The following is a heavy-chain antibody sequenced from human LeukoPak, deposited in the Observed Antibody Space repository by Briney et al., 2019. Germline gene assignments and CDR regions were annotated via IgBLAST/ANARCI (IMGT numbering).Heavy chain of an antibody. CDR3: ARILDNDSSGYYVFDY. Sequence: ASGPALVKPTQTLTLTCTFSGFSLSTSGMCVSWIRQPPGKALEWLARIDWDDDKYYSTSLKTRLTISKDTSKNQMVLTMTNMDPVDTATYYCARILDNDSSGYYVFDYWGQGTLVTVSS. J-gene: IGHJ4*02. CDR2: IDWDDDK. D-gene: IGHD3-22*01. V-gene: IGHV2-70*11. CDR1: GFSLSTSGMC.